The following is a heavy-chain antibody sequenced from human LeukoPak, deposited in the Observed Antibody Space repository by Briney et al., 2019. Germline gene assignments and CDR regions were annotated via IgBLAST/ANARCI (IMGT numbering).Heavy chain of an antibody. V-gene: IGHV1-18*01. D-gene: IGHD2-15*01. CDR2: ISAYNGNT. CDR3: ARGVDCSGGSCYLGLFFDY. Sequence: ASVKVSCKASGYTFTSYGISWVRQAPGQGLAWMGWISAYNGNTNYAQKPQGRVTMTTDTSTSTAYMELRSLRSDDTAVYYCARGVDCSGGSCYLGLFFDYWGQGTLVTVSS. J-gene: IGHJ4*02. CDR1: GYTFTSYG.